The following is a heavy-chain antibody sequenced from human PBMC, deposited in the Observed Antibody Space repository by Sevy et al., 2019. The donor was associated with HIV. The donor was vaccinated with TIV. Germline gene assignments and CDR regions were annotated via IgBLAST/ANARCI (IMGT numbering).Heavy chain of an antibody. D-gene: IGHD3-22*01. V-gene: IGHV2-5*01. J-gene: IGHJ3*02. Sequence: SGPTLVNPTQTLTLTCTFSGFSLTTSGLGVGWIRQPPGKALEWLALIYWSDDRRYNSSLKSRLTITKDTSKNQVVLTMTNMDPVDTATYYCAYTSYYDSRETPYDAFDIWGQGTTVTVSS. CDR1: GFSLTTSGLG. CDR2: IYWSDDR. CDR3: AYTSYYDSRETPYDAFDI.